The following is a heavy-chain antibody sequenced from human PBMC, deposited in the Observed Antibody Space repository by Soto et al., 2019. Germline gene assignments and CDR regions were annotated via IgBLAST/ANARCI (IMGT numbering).Heavy chain of an antibody. CDR1: GGSISSGGYY. CDR2: IYYSGST. D-gene: IGHD2-15*01. J-gene: IGHJ5*02. Sequence: SETLSLTCTVSGGSISSGGYYWSWIRQHPGKGLEWIGYIYYSGSTYYNPSLKSRVTISVDTSKNQFSLKLSSVTAADTAVYYCARGGLNDHSSPRKYNWFDPWGQGTLVTVSS. CDR3: ARGGLNDHSSPRKYNWFDP. V-gene: IGHV4-31*03.